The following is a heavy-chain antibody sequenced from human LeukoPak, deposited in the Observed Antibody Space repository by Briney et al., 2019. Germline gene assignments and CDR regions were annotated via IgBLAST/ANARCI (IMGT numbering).Heavy chain of an antibody. J-gene: IGHJ4*02. CDR1: GGSISSGDYY. D-gene: IGHD4-17*01. CDR2: IYYSGST. V-gene: IGHV4-30-4*01. CDR3: ASGYGDYVYLDY. Sequence: PSETLSLTCTVSGGSISSGDYYWSWIRQPPGKGLEWIGYIYYSGSTYYNPSLKSRVTISVDTSKNQFSLKLSSVTAADAAVYYCASGYGDYVYLDYWGQGTLVTVSS.